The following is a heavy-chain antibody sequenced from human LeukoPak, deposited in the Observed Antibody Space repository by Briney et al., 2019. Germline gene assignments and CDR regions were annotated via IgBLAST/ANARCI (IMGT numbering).Heavy chain of an antibody. Sequence: GGSLRLSCAASGFTFSSYWMSWVRQAPGKGLEWVANIKQDGSGKYYVDSVKGRFTISRDNAKNSLYLQMNSLRAEDTAVYYCARDTYYCPMDVWGQGTTVTVSS. CDR1: GFTFSSYW. CDR3: ARDTYYCPMDV. V-gene: IGHV3-7*04. J-gene: IGHJ6*02. CDR2: IKQDGSGK. D-gene: IGHD3-16*01.